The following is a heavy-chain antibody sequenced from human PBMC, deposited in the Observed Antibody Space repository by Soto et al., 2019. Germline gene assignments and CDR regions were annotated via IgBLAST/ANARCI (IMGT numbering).Heavy chain of an antibody. J-gene: IGHJ4*02. CDR3: SDLDH. V-gene: IGHV3-15*01. Sequence: GGSLRLSCAASGFTFTAAWMSWVRQAPGKGLEWVGRVRSRADGGTTEYAAPVKGRFTISRDVSKNTLYLQMNSLKIEDTAVYYCSDLDHWGQGTLVTVSS. CDR2: VRSRADGGTT. CDR1: GFTFTAAW.